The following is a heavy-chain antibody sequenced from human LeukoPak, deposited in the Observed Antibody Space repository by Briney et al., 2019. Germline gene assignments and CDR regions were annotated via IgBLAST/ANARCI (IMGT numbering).Heavy chain of an antibody. CDR3: ARVPRGTALRYYYMDV. V-gene: IGHV4-34*01. Sequence: SETLSLTCAVYGGSFSGYYWSWIRQPPGKGLEWIGEINHSGSTNYNPSLKSRVTISVDTSKNQFSLKLSSVTAADTAVYYCARVPRGTALRYYYMDVWGKGTTVTISS. CDR2: INHSGST. D-gene: IGHD1-1*01. CDR1: GGSFSGYY. J-gene: IGHJ6*03.